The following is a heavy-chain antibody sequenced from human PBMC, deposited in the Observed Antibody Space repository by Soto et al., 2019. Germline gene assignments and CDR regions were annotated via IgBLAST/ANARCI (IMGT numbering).Heavy chain of an antibody. CDR1: GFMFSRAW. CDR2: IKSKKDGGAR. D-gene: IGHD1-1*01. V-gene: IGHV3-15*01. J-gene: IGHJ4*02. CDR3: VEGWNDF. Sequence: EVQVVESGGDLVEPGGSLRLSCETSGFMFSRAWMSWVRQAPGKGLEWVARIKSKKDGGARDYAAPVNGRFSISRDDSKSTVYLQMNSLRAEDTALYYCVEGWNDFWGQGTLVTVSS.